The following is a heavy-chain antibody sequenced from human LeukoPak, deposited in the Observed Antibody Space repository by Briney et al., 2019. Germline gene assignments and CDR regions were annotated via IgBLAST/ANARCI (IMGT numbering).Heavy chain of an antibody. J-gene: IGHJ4*02. V-gene: IGHV1-69*13. CDR2: IIPIFGTA. CDR3: ATGPLGTTYYYDSSGYGRGLGY. D-gene: IGHD3-22*01. Sequence: SVKVSCKASGGTFSSYAISWVRQAPGQGLEWMGGIIPIFGTASYARKFQGRVTITADESTSTAYMELSSLRSEDTAVYYCATGPLGTTYYYDSSGYGRGLGYWGQGTLVTVSS. CDR1: GGTFSSYA.